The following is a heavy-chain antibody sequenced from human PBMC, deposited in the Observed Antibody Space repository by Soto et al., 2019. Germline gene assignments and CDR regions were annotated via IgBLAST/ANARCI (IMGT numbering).Heavy chain of an antibody. CDR2: IYYSGGT. J-gene: IGHJ4*02. CDR1: GGSISSSNW. CDR3: ARHIDY. V-gene: IGHV4-4*02. Sequence: SETLSLTCAVSGGSISSSNWWSWVRQPPGKGLEWIGRIYYSGGTYYNPSLKSRITISVDTSKNQFSLKLSSVTAADTAVYYYARHIDYWGQGTLVTVSS.